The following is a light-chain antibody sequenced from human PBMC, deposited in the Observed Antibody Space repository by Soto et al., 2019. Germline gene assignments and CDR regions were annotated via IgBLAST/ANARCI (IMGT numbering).Light chain of an antibody. J-gene: IGKJ4*01. CDR3: QQRSNWPPLT. CDR1: QSISSW. CDR2: KAS. V-gene: IGKV1-5*03. Sequence: DIQMTQSPSTLSASVGDRVTITCRASQSISSWLAWYQQKPGKAPKLLIYKASSLESGVPSRFSGSGSGTEFTLTISSLQPDEFATYYCQQRSNWPPLTFGGGTKVDIK.